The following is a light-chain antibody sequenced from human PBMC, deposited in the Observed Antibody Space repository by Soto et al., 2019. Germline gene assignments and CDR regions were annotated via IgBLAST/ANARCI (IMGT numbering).Light chain of an antibody. Sequence: QSVLTQPPSASGTPGQRVTISCSESSSNIGSNYVYWYQQLPGTAPKLLIYRNNQRPSGVPDRFSGSKSGTSASLAISGLRSEDEADYYCAAWDDSLRVFGTGTKLTVL. CDR1: SSNIGSNY. CDR3: AAWDDSLRV. V-gene: IGLV1-47*01. J-gene: IGLJ1*01. CDR2: RNN.